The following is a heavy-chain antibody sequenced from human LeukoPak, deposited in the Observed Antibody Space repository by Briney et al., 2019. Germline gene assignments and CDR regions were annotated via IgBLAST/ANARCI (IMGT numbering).Heavy chain of an antibody. CDR3: ARVITMVRGVFNWFDP. Sequence: ASVKVSCKASGYTFTSYGISWVRQAPGQGREWMGWISAYNGNTNYAQKLQGRVTMTTDTSTSTAYMELRSLRSDDTAVYYCARVITMVRGVFNWFDPWGQGTLVTVSS. D-gene: IGHD3-10*01. CDR2: ISAYNGNT. CDR1: GYTFTSYG. J-gene: IGHJ5*02. V-gene: IGHV1-18*01.